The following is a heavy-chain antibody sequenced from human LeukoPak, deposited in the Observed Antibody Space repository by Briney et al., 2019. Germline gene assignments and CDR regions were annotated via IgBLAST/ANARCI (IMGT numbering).Heavy chain of an antibody. CDR2: ISSSGGST. Sequence: PGGSLRLSCAASGFTFSNFVMSWVRQAPGKGLEWVSTISSSGGSTHCADSVKGRFTISRDNSKNTLYLQMNSLRAGDTAVYYCAKVGTVYFPLDFWGQGTLVTVSS. J-gene: IGHJ4*02. V-gene: IGHV3-23*01. D-gene: IGHD2/OR15-2a*01. CDR3: AKVGTVYFPLDF. CDR1: GFTFSNFV.